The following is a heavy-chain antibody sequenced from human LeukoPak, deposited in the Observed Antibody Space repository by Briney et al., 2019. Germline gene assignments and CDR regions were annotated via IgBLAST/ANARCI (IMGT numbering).Heavy chain of an antibody. CDR3: VREMATITYAFDI. CDR1: GFTFSSYA. J-gene: IGHJ3*02. V-gene: IGHV3-23*01. CDR2: ISESGGTR. Sequence: PGGSLRLSCAASGFTFSSYAIHWVRQAPGKGLEWVSAISESGGTRNYVDSVKGRFTISRDNSKNTLYLQMSSLRAEDTAVYYCVREMATITYAFDIWGQGTMVTVSS. D-gene: IGHD5-24*01.